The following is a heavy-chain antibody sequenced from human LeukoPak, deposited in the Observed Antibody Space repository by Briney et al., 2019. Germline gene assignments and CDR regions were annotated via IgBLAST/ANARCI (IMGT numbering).Heavy chain of an antibody. V-gene: IGHV3-7*04. CDR2: IKQDGSEK. CDR1: GFTFSVYW. Sequence: GGSLRLSCAPSGFTFSVYWMSWVRQAPGKGLEWVANIKQDGSEKHYVDSVKGRFTISRDNAKNSLYLQMNSLRAEDTAVYYCARDLYGDYSPFDYWGQGTLVTVSS. D-gene: IGHD4-17*01. J-gene: IGHJ4*02. CDR3: ARDLYGDYSPFDY.